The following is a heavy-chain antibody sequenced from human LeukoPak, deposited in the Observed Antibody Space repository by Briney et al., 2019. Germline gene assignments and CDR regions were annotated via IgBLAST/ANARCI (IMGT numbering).Heavy chain of an antibody. CDR1: GFTFINAW. CDR2: IKSKTDGGTT. CDR3: TTDLETGVNFDY. Sequence: PGGSQRLSCAASGFTFINAWMSWVRQAPGKGLEWVGRIKSKTDGGTTDYAAPVKGRFTISRDDSKNTLYLQMNSLKTEDTAVYYCTTDLETGVNFDYWGQGTLVTVSS. V-gene: IGHV3-15*01. J-gene: IGHJ4*02. D-gene: IGHD1-1*01.